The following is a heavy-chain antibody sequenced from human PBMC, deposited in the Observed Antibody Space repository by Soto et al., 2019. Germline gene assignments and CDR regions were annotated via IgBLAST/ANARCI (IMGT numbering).Heavy chain of an antibody. J-gene: IGHJ6*04. CDR2: IKPNSGVT. CDR1: GDSFHDYY. D-gene: IGHD1-26*01. V-gene: IGHV1-2*04. CDR3: ARESRGATATFDHYYSAMVV. Sequence: QVQLVQSGAEVRKPGAAVTVSCRSSGDSFHDYYIHWVRQAPGQGLEWMGWIKPNSGVTKYAQKVQGCVSMASDTSIRTVYMQLSRLRSDDPAVYYCARESRGATATFDHYYSAMVVWCTGTTVTVPS.